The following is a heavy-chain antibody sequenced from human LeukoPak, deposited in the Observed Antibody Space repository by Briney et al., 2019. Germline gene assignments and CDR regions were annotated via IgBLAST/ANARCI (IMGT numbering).Heavy chain of an antibody. CDR3: ARFGDFWSGSYFDY. CDR1: GGSISSGSYY. Sequence: PSETLSLTCTVSGGSISSGSYYWSWIRQPAGKGLEWIGRIYTSGSTNYNPSLKSRVTISVDTSKNQFSLKLSSVTAADTAVYYCARFGDFWSGSYFDYWGQGTLVTVSS. J-gene: IGHJ4*02. V-gene: IGHV4-61*02. CDR2: IYTSGST. D-gene: IGHD3-3*01.